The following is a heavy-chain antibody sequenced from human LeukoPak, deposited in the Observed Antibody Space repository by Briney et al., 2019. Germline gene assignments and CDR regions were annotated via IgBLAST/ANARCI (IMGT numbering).Heavy chain of an antibody. V-gene: IGHV4-34*01. CDR1: GGSFSGYY. CDR2: INHSGST. CDR3: ARGGHDGWFDP. D-gene: IGHD1-1*01. Sequence: SETLSLTCAVYGGSFSGYYWSWIRQPPGKGLEWIGEINHSGSTNYNPSLKSRVTISVDTSKSQFSLKLSSVTAADTAVYYCARGGHDGWFDPWGQGTLVTVSS. J-gene: IGHJ5*02.